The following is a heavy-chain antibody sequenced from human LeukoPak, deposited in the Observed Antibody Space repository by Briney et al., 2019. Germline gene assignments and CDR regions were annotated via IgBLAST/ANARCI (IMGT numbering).Heavy chain of an antibody. Sequence: ASVKVSCKASGGTFSSYAISWVRQAPGQGDEWMGIINPSDGSTSYAQKFQGRVTMTRDTSTSTVYMELSSLRSEDTAVYYCARDSRYDSSGLSFDYWGQGTLVTVSS. CDR3: ARDSRYDSSGLSFDY. V-gene: IGHV1-46*01. D-gene: IGHD3-22*01. CDR1: GGTFSSYA. J-gene: IGHJ4*02. CDR2: INPSDGST.